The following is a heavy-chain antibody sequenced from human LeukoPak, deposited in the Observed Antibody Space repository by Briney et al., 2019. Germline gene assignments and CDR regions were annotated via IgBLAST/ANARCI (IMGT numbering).Heavy chain of an antibody. CDR1: GYSISSGYY. D-gene: IGHD2-15*01. V-gene: IGHV4-38-2*02. Sequence: PSETLSLTCTVSGYSISSGYYWVWIRQPPGKGLEWIGSIYRSGSTNYNPSLKSRVTISVDTSKNQFSLKVNSVTAADTAVYYCARGSLGYCSGGSCYGNWFDPWGQGTLVTVSS. CDR2: IYRSGST. CDR3: ARGSLGYCSGGSCYGNWFDP. J-gene: IGHJ5*02.